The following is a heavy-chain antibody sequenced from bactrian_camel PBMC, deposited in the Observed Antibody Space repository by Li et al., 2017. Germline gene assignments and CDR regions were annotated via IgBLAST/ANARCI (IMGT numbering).Heavy chain of an antibody. CDR2: DNGVGTT. Sequence: VQLVESGGGSVQAGGSLRLSCAASGSIQRTNCMGWFRQAPGKERDWVATDNGVGTTYYGDSVKGRFAIWQDNAKATVYLEINYLRPEDTAMYYCAAVAEGRTVEGDVSLWTLFESGYWGQGTQVTVS. J-gene: IGHJ4*01. CDR3: AAVAEGRTVEGDVSLWTLFESGY. V-gene: IGHV3S53*01. CDR1: GSIQRTNC. D-gene: IGHD3*01.